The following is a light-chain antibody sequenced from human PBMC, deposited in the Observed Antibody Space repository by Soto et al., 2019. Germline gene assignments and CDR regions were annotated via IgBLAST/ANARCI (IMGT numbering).Light chain of an antibody. Sequence: DIQLTQSPDSLSASVGDRVTITCRASQTIRTFLKWYQQKSGKAPKLLIYAASSLQSGVPSRFSGSGSGTEFTLTISSLQPDDFATYYCQQYNSYSPWTFGQGTKVDIK. J-gene: IGKJ1*01. CDR1: QTIRTF. V-gene: IGKV1-5*01. CDR2: AAS. CDR3: QQYNSYSPWT.